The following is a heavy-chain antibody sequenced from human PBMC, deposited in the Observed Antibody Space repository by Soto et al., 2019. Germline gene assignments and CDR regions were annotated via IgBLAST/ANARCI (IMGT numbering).Heavy chain of an antibody. V-gene: IGHV5-51*01. Sequence: PGESLKISCTGVGYSFTSYWIGWVRQMPGKGLEWMGIIYPGDSDTRYSPSSQGQVTISADKSISTVYLQWSSLKASDTAMYYCARGYCTTNICDPWFDPWGQGTLVTVSS. CDR2: IYPGDSDT. CDR1: GYSFTSYW. D-gene: IGHD2-8*01. CDR3: ARGYCTTNICDPWFDP. J-gene: IGHJ5*02.